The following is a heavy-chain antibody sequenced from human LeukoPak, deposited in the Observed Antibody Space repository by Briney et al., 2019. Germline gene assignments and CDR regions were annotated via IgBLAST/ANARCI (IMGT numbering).Heavy chain of an antibody. Sequence: GGSLRLSCAASGFTFSNYWMYWVRQAPGRGPLWVSRISGDGITTYYAGSVEGRFTISKDNAKNTLYLQMHSLRAEDSAVYYCARRTNDFDYWGQGTLVTVSS. V-gene: IGHV3-74*01. CDR2: ISGDGITT. CDR1: GFTFSNYW. CDR3: ARRTNDFDY. D-gene: IGHD2-8*01. J-gene: IGHJ4*02.